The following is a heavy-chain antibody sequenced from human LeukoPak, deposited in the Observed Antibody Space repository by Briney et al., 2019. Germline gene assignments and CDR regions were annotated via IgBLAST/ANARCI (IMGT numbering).Heavy chain of an antibody. CDR3: AKRGVVIRVILVGFHKEAYYFDS. V-gene: IGHV3-23*01. J-gene: IGHJ4*02. CDR1: GFTFSNSA. D-gene: IGHD3-22*01. CDR2: LSGSGITT. Sequence: PGGSLRLSCAASGFTFSNSAMSWVRQAPGKGLEWVSTLSGSGITTYYADSVKGRFTISRDIPKNKLYLQMNSLRAEDTAVYFCAKRGVVIRVILVGFHKEAYYFDSWGQGALVTVSS.